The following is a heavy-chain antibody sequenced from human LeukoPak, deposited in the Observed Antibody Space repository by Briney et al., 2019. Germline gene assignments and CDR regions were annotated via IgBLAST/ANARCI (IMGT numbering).Heavy chain of an antibody. CDR3: AGVLRYCSGGNCYSGGLGYMDV. J-gene: IGHJ6*03. D-gene: IGHD2-15*01. CDR2: ISRSGSTK. CDR1: GFTFSDYN. V-gene: IGHV3-11*01. Sequence: GGSLRLSCAASGFTFSDYNMRWIRQAPGKGLEWVSSISRSGSTKYYADSVKGRFTISRDNAKNSLFLQMKSLRAEDTAVYYCAGVLRYCSGGNCYSGGLGYMDVWGKGTTVTISS.